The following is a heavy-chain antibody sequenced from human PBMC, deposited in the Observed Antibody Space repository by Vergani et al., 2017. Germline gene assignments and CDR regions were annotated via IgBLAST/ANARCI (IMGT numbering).Heavy chain of an antibody. Sequence: EKQLVQSGSETKKPGESLKISCPAFGYIFSNFRIGWVRQRPGRGLEWMGIIYPGDSEVKSNPTFRGQVIFSVDTSVNTAYLQWRSLQASDTATYFCASGGHGSENGGALQLWGQGTNITVSS. CDR3: ASGGHGSENGGALQL. V-gene: IGHV5-51*01. CDR1: GYIFSNFR. J-gene: IGHJ3*01. D-gene: IGHD3-10*01. CDR2: IYPGDSEV.